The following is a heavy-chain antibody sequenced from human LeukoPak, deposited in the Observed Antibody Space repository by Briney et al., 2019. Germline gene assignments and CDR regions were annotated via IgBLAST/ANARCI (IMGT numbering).Heavy chain of an antibody. J-gene: IGHJ5*02. Sequence: ASVKVSCMASGYTFTSYYMHWVRQAPGQGLEWMGIINPSGGSTSYAQKFQGRVTMTRDMSTSTVYMELSSLRSEYTAVYYCARALPAAFVEWFDPWGQGTLVTVSS. CDR1: GYTFTSYY. CDR2: INPSGGST. CDR3: ARALPAAFVEWFDP. V-gene: IGHV1-46*01. D-gene: IGHD2-2*01.